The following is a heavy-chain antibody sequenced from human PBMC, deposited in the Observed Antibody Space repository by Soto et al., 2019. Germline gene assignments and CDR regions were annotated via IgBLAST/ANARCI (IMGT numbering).Heavy chain of an antibody. Sequence: EVQLLESGGGLVQPGGSLRLSCAASGFTFSSYAMSWVRQAPGKGLEWVSAISGSGGSTYYADSVKGRFTISRDNSKNTLYMQMKSRRAEDRAVYYCATGGGAYSSGWYILDYWGQGTLVTVSS. CDR1: GFTFSSYA. D-gene: IGHD6-19*01. J-gene: IGHJ4*02. CDR2: ISGSGGST. CDR3: ATGGGAYSSGWYILDY. V-gene: IGHV3-23*01.